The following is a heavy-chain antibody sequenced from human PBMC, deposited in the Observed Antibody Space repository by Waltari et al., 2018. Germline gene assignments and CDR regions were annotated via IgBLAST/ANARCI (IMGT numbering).Heavy chain of an antibody. V-gene: IGHV1-18*01. CDR2: ISAYNGNT. J-gene: IGHJ4*02. CDR1: GYTFTSYG. D-gene: IGHD3-10*01. Sequence: QVQLVQSGAEVKKPGASVKVSCKASGYTFTSYGISWVRQAPGQGLEWMGWISAYNGNTNYAQKLQGRVTRTTDTSTSTAYRELRSLRSDDTAVYYCAREGGEAAYYYGSGHEFDYWGQGTLVTVSS. CDR3: AREGGEAAYYYGSGHEFDY.